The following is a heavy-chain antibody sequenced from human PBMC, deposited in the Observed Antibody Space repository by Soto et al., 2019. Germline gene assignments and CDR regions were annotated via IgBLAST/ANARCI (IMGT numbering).Heavy chain of an antibody. V-gene: IGHV3-23*01. Sequence: EVHMLESGGDLVHPGGSVRLSCAASGFIFSTYVMAWVRQAPGKGLEWVSIISRKSAATYYADSVKGRFTISRDNSKNKLYLQMDRLRAEDTALYYCATIRGSSGYYYCNDWGQGTQVTVSS. CDR2: ISRKSAAT. J-gene: IGHJ4*02. CDR3: ATIRGSSGYYYCND. CDR1: GFIFSTYV. D-gene: IGHD3-22*01.